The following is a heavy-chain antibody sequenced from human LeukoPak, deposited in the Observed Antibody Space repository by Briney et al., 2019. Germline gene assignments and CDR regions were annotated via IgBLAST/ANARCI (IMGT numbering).Heavy chain of an antibody. V-gene: IGHV4-4*07. J-gene: IGHJ4*02. CDR2: IYTSGST. D-gene: IGHD3-10*01. CDR1: GGSISSYY. CDR3: ARASRRGSGSYYPRGYFDY. Sequence: PSETLPLTCTVSGGSISSYYWSWIRQPAGKGLEWIGRIYTSGSTNYNPSLKSRVTISVDTSKNQFSLKLSPVTAADTAVYYCARASRRGSGSYYPRGYFDYWGQGTLVTVSS.